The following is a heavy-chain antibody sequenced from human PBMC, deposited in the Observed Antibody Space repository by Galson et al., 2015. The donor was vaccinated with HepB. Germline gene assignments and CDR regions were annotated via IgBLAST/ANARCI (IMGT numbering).Heavy chain of an antibody. CDR2: IHSSGST. Sequence: ETLSLTCSVAGGSMNSYFWSWIRQPPGKGLEWVGYIHSSGSTNYNPSLKSRVTISVDTSKNQFSLKLNTVTAADTAVYYCARDSGSGSWYGYEAFDIWGQGTMVTVSS. CDR3: ARDSGSGSWYGYEAFDI. V-gene: IGHV4-59*01. CDR1: GGSMNSYF. J-gene: IGHJ3*02. D-gene: IGHD6-13*01.